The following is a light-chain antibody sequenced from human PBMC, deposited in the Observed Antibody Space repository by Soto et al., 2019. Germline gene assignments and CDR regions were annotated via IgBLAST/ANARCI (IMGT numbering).Light chain of an antibody. CDR1: RDISSS. V-gene: IGKV1-27*01. Sequence: DVQMTQSPSSLSASVGDRVTITCRATRDISSSLAWYQQKPWKVPKLLIYAASTLHAGVQSRFSGSGPGTFFTLTINSLQPEDVATYYCQKYNSAPNTFGRGTRLEIK. J-gene: IGKJ2*01. CDR2: AAS. CDR3: QKYNSAPNT.